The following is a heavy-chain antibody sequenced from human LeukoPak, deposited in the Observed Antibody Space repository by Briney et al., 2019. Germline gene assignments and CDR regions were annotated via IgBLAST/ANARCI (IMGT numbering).Heavy chain of an antibody. V-gene: IGHV4-39*01. CDR1: GGSIGSSSYY. Sequence: SETLSLTCTVSGGSIGSSSYYWAWIRQPPGQGLEWIGSIYYSGSTYYNPSLKSRVTISIETSKNKFSLKVNSVTAADTAVYYCARQTWIELWHFDYWGQGALVTVSS. CDR3: ARQTWIELWHFDY. D-gene: IGHD5-18*01. CDR2: IYYSGST. J-gene: IGHJ4*02.